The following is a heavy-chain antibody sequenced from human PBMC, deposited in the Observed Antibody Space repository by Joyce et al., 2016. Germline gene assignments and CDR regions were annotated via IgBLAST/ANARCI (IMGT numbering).Heavy chain of an antibody. CDR1: GFMFSTSS. V-gene: IGHV3-21*02. J-gene: IGHJ6*02. CDR2: ISGDRRFI. D-gene: IGHD2-21*01. Sequence: EVQLVESGGDLVKPGGSLKISCAASGFMFSTSSMSWFRQAPVKGLECVSAISGDRRFIFHADSVRGRFTVSRDNAENSLYLQMKSLRVEDTAVYFCARGGLVYDYSMDVWGQGTTVIVSS. CDR3: ARGGLVYDYSMDV.